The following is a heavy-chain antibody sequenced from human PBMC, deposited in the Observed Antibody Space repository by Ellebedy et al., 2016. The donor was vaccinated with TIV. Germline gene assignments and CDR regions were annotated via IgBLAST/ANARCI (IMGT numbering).Heavy chain of an antibody. CDR1: GYTLTELS. D-gene: IGHD5-18*01. CDR2: INAGNGNT. Sequence: ASVKVSCXVSGYTLTELSMHWVRQAPGQRLEWMGWINAGNGNTKYSQKFQGRVTITRDTSASTAYMELSSLRSEDTAVYYCARDLDTAMVLDYWGQGTLVTVSS. V-gene: IGHV1-3*01. CDR3: ARDLDTAMVLDY. J-gene: IGHJ4*02.